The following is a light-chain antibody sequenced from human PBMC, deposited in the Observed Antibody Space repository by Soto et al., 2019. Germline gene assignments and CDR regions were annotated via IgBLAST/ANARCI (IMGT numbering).Light chain of an antibody. CDR3: MQGTHWPYT. V-gene: IGKV1-39*01. J-gene: IGKJ2*01. CDR2: AAS. CDR1: QSIDKY. Sequence: DIQMTQSPSSLSASVGERVTITCRASQSIDKYLNWYQHKPGKAPYLLIYAASHLRSGVPTRFSGSGSGTDFTLKISRVEAEDVGVYYCMQGTHWPYTFGQGTKLEIK.